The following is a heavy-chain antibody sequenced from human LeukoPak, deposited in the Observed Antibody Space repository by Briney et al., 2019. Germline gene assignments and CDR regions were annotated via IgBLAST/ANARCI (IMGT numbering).Heavy chain of an antibody. CDR3: AKPADYYGSGSYYDY. J-gene: IGHJ4*02. Sequence: PGRSLRLSCAASGFTFSSYGMHRVRQAPGKGLEWVAVISYDGSNKYYADSVKGRFTISRDNSKNTLYLQMNSLRAADTAVYYCAKPADYYGSGSYYDYWGQGTLVTVSS. D-gene: IGHD3-10*01. CDR1: GFTFSSYG. CDR2: ISYDGSNK. V-gene: IGHV3-30*18.